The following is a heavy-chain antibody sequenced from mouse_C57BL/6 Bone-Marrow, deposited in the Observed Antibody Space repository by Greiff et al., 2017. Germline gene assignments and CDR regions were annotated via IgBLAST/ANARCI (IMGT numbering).Heavy chain of an antibody. CDR2: IGPGSGST. Sequence: VKLVESGAELVKPGASVKISCKASGYTFTDYYINWVKQRPGQGLEGIGKIGPGSGSTYYNEKFKGKATLTADKSSSTAYMQLSSLTSEDSAVYFCARLYYYAMDYWGQGTSVTVSS. J-gene: IGHJ4*01. CDR3: ARLYYYAMDY. CDR1: GYTFTDYY. V-gene: IGHV1-77*01.